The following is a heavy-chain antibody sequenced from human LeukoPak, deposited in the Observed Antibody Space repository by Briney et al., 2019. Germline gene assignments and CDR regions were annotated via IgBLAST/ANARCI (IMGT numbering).Heavy chain of an antibody. V-gene: IGHV4-34*01. D-gene: IGHD3-22*01. CDR2: INHSGST. Sequence: PSETLSLTCAVYGGSFSGYYWSWIRQPPGKGLEWSGEINHSGSTNYNPSLKSRVTISVDTSKNQFSLKLSSVTAADTAVYYCARAYYDSSGYYPPWFAFDIWSQGTMVTVSS. CDR1: GGSFSGYY. CDR3: ARAYYDSSGYYPPWFAFDI. J-gene: IGHJ3*02.